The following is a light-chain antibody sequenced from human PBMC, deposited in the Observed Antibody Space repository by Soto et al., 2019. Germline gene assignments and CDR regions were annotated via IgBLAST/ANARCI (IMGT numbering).Light chain of an antibody. CDR2: EAT. V-gene: IGLV2-23*01. Sequence: QSALTQPASVSGSPGQSITISCTGTSGDVAIYDLVSWYQQYPGKAPQLIIYEATKRPSGVSNRFSGSKSGNTASLTIAGLHAEDEGDYYCSSYAGPVTLVFGGGTQLTVL. J-gene: IGLJ3*02. CDR1: SGDVAIYDL. CDR3: SSYAGPVTLV.